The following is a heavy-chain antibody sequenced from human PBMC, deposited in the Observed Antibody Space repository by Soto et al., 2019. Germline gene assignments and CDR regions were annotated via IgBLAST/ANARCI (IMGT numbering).Heavy chain of an antibody. J-gene: IGHJ6*02. V-gene: IGHV4-34*01. CDR3: ARGRVGYCSSTSCYTVVDYYYYGMDV. CDR1: GGSFSGYY. Sequence: SETLSLTCAVYGGSFSGYYWSWIRQPPGKGLEWIGEINHSGSTNYNPSLKSRVTISVDTSKNQFSLKLSSVTAADTAVYYCARGRVGYCSSTSCYTVVDYYYYGMDVWGQGTTVTV. CDR2: INHSGST. D-gene: IGHD2-2*02.